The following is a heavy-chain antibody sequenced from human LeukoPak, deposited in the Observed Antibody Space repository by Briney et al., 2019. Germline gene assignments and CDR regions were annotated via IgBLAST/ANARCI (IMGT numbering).Heavy chain of an antibody. CDR3: ARQKGAHAEIPYYDVWSGYYRDPYYYYYMDV. V-gene: IGHV5-51*01. D-gene: IGHD3-3*01. Sequence: GESLKISCKGSGYSFTSYWIGWGRQMPGKGLEWMGIIYPGDSDTRYSPSFQGQVTISADKSISTAYLQWSSLKASDTAMYYCARQKGAHAEIPYYDVWSGYYRDPYYYYYMDVWGKGTTVTVSS. CDR2: IYPGDSDT. J-gene: IGHJ6*03. CDR1: GYSFTSYW.